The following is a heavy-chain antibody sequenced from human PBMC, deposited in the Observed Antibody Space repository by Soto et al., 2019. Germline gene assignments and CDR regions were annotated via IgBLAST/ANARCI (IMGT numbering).Heavy chain of an antibody. J-gene: IGHJ4*02. CDR3: ASGYSYGKPFDY. CDR1: GFTFSNYG. CDR2: IWYDGSNK. V-gene: IGHV3-33*01. Sequence: QVQLVESGGGVVQPGRSLRLSCAASGFTFSNYGMHWVRQAPGKGLEWVAVIWYDGSNKYYADSVKGRFTISRDNSKNTLSLQMNSLRAEETAVYYCASGYSYGKPFDYWGQGTLVTVSS. D-gene: IGHD5-18*01.